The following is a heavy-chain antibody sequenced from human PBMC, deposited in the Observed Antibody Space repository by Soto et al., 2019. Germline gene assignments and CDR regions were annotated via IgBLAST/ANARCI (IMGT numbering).Heavy chain of an antibody. CDR3: ARGHSTDCSNGVCSFFYNHEMDV. CDR1: GYTFTYYH. V-gene: IGHV1-2*04. J-gene: IGHJ6*02. D-gene: IGHD2-8*01. CDR2: INPKSGGT. Sequence: SVKVSCKASGYTFTYYHIHWVRQAPGQGLEWLGRINPKSGGTSTAQKFQGWVTMTRDRSISTVYMELTRPRSDDTAVYFCARGHSTDCSNGVCSFFYNHEMDVWGQGTTVTVSS.